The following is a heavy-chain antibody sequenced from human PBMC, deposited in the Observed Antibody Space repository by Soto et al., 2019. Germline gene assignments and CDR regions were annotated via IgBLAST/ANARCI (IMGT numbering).Heavy chain of an antibody. CDR1: GYTFTSYG. V-gene: IGHV1-18*01. Sequence: EASVKVSCKASGYTFTSYGISWVRQAPGQGLEWMGWISAYNGNTSYAQKLQGRVTMTTDTSTGTAYMELRSLRSDDTAVYYCARDTAAAGIFDYWGQGTLVTSPQ. D-gene: IGHD6-13*01. CDR2: ISAYNGNT. CDR3: ARDTAAAGIFDY. J-gene: IGHJ4*02.